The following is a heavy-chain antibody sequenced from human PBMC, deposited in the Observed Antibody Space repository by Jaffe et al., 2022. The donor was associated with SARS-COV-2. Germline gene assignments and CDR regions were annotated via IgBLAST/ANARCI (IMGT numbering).Heavy chain of an antibody. CDR2: IWYDGSNK. CDR1: GFTFSSFG. D-gene: IGHD2-15*01. Sequence: QVQLVESGGGVVQPGRSLRLSCAASGFTFSSFGMHWVRQAPGKGLEWVAVIWYDGSNKYYADSVKGRFTISRDNSKDTLYLQMNSLRAEDTAVYYCARDPNRYCSGGRCNYFDYWGQGTLVTVSS. CDR3: ARDPNRYCSGGRCNYFDY. J-gene: IGHJ4*02. V-gene: IGHV3-33*01.